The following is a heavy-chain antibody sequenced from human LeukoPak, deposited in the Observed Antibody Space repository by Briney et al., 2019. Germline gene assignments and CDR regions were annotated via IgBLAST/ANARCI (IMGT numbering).Heavy chain of an antibody. V-gene: IGHV1-18*01. CDR3: ARDRPFVAPDPTDAFDI. Sequence: ASVKVSCKASGYTFTSYGISWVRQAPGQGLEGMGWISAYNGNTNYAQKLQGRVTMPTDTSTSTAYMELRSLRSDDTAVYYCARDRPFVAPDPTDAFDIWGQGTMVTVSS. CDR2: ISAYNGNT. CDR1: GYTFTSYG. J-gene: IGHJ3*02. D-gene: IGHD2-15*01.